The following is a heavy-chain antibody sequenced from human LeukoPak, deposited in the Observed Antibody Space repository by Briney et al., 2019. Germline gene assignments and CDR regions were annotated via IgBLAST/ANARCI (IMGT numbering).Heavy chain of an antibody. V-gene: IGHV4-34*01. CDR3: AAREYSSGWYYFDY. CDR2: INHSGST. D-gene: IGHD6-19*01. J-gene: IGHJ4*02. CDR1: GGSFSGYY. Sequence: SSETLSLTCAVYGGSFSGYYWSWIRQPPGKGLEWIGEINHSGSTNYNPSLKSRVTISVDTSKNQFSLKLSSVTAADTAVYYCAAREYSSGWYYFDYWGQGTLVTVSS.